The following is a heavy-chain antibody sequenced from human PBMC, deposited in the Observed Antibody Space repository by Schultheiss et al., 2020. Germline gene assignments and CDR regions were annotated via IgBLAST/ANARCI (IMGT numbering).Heavy chain of an antibody. CDR1: GFTFSSYA. CDR3: AKQQDGSGSCSSSVDY. Sequence: WGSLRLSCAASGFTFSSYAMSWVRQAPGKGLEWVSAISSSSSYIYYADSVKGRFTISRDNAKNSLYLQMNSLRAEDTAVYYCAKQQDGSGSCSSSVDYWGQGTLVTVSS. D-gene: IGHD3-10*01. CDR2: ISSSSSYI. V-gene: IGHV3-21*01. J-gene: IGHJ4*02.